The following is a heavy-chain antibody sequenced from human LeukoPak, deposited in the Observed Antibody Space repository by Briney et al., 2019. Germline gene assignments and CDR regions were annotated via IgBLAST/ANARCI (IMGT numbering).Heavy chain of an antibody. CDR3: AREPGFCSGGTCYLFDY. J-gene: IGHJ4*02. CDR2: VYSDGSK. V-gene: IGHV3-53*01. Sequence: GGSLRLSCAASGFTVSSSAMSWVRQAPGKGLEWVSVVYSDGSKYYADSVKGRFTISRDNSKNTLYLQMSSLRAEDTAVYYCAREPGFCSGGTCYLFDYWGQGSLVTVSS. CDR1: GFTVSSSA. D-gene: IGHD2-15*01.